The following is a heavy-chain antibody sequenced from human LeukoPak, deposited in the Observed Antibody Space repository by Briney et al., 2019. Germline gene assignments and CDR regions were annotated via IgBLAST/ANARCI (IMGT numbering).Heavy chain of an antibody. CDR1: GFTFSSYW. D-gene: IGHD1-26*01. CDR2: INSDGSST. J-gene: IGHJ4*02. Sequence: GGSLRLSCAASGFTFSSYWMHWVRQAPGKGLVWVSRINSDGSSTSYADSVKGRFTISRDNAKNTLYLQMNSLRAEDTAVYYCANNGVMGDFDYWGQGTLVTVSS. V-gene: IGHV3-74*01. CDR3: ANNGVMGDFDY.